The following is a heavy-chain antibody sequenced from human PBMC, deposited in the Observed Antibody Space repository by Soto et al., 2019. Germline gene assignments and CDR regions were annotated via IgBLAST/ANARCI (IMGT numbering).Heavy chain of an antibody. J-gene: IGHJ6*02. D-gene: IGHD3-9*01. CDR2: ISDDGSYK. CDR3: AKDRGQVRRYFGDVTDV. CDR1: GIAFRNYG. V-gene: IGHV3-30*18. Sequence: QVQLVESGGGVVQPGRSLRLSCAASGIAFRNYGMHWVRQAPGRGLEWVAVISDDGSYKNTADSVKGRVTSSRDNSKNTLYLQMNSLRAEDTGVYYCAKDRGQVRRYFGDVTDVWGQGTTVTVSS.